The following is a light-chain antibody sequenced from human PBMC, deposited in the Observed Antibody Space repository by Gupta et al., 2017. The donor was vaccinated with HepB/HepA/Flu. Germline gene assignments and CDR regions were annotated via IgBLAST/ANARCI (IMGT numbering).Light chain of an antibody. CDR1: TSDVGGHDV. J-gene: IGLJ3*02. CDR3: CSYASSSIYV. Sequence: HSALTQRVAVSVSPGQSLTISCTGTTSDVGGHDVVSWYQQPPGKAPKLMIYEVTKRPSGISNRFSGSKSGNTAFMTISGLQAEDEADYYCCSYASSSIYVFGGGTKVTVL. V-gene: IGLV2-23*02. CDR2: EVT.